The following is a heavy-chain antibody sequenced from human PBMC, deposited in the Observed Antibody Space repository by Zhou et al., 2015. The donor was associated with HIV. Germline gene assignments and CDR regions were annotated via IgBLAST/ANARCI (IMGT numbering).Heavy chain of an antibody. J-gene: IGHJ6*02. CDR1: GGTFSSYA. D-gene: IGHD5-18*01. Sequence: QVQLVQSGAEVKKPGSSVKVSCKASGGTFSSYAISWVRQAPGQGLEWMGGIIPIFGTANYAQKFQGRVTITADESTSTAYMELSSLRSEDTAVYYCASLRVGGYSYGYYYYYGMDVWGQGTTVTVSS. V-gene: IGHV1-69*01. CDR2: IIPIFGTA. CDR3: ASLRVGGYSYGYYYYYGMDV.